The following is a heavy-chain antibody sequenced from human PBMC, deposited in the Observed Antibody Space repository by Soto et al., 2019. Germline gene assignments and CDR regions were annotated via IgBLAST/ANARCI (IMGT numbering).Heavy chain of an antibody. CDR2: IYPGDSDT. CDR3: ARHGGRLIAPAY. D-gene: IGHD2-2*01. J-gene: IGHJ4*02. V-gene: IGHV5-51*01. CDR1: GYSFTSYW. Sequence: GEPMKISCEASGYSFTSYWIGWVRPMPGKGLEWMGIIYPGDSDTRYSPSFQGQVAMSVDKSISTAYLQWNSLKASDTAMYYCARHGGRLIAPAYWGQGTLVTVSS.